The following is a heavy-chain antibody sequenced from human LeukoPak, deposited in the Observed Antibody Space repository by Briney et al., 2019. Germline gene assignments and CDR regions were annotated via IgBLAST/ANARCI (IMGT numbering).Heavy chain of an antibody. J-gene: IGHJ4*02. CDR2: ISGSGAGT. CDR3: AKDPGAFSGLGYDY. V-gene: IGHV3-23*01. D-gene: IGHD3-10*01. CDR1: GFTFTTYA. Sequence: GGSLRLSCAASGFTFTTYAMSWVRQAPGKGLEWVSTISGSGAGTHYADSVKGRFTISRDNSNNTLYLQMNSLRAEDTAVYYCAKDPGAFSGLGYDYWGQGTLVTVSS.